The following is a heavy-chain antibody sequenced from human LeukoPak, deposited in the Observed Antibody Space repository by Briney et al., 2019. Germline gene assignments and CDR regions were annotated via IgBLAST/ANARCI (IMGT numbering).Heavy chain of an antibody. V-gene: IGHV1-18*04. CDR2: ISAYNGNT. CDR1: GYTFTGYY. Sequence: GASVKVSCKASGYTFTGYYMHWVRQAPGQGLEWMGWISAYNGNTNYAQKLQGRVTMTTDTSTSTAYMELRSLRSDDTAVYYCARDSGGCSSTSCYRWDDAFDIWGQGTMVTVSS. J-gene: IGHJ3*02. CDR3: ARDSGGCSSTSCYRWDDAFDI. D-gene: IGHD2-2*01.